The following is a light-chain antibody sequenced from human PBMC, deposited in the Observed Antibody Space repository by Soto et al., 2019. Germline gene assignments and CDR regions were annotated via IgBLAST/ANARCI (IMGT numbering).Light chain of an antibody. V-gene: IGKV3-20*01. CDR2: GAS. Sequence: EIVLTQSPATLSLSPGEGATLSCRASQSVSSTYLAWYQQKAGQAPRLLIYGASSRATGIPDRFSGSGSGTDFTLTISRLEPEDFAVYYCQQYGSSPVTFGQGTRLEI. CDR3: QQYGSSPVT. CDR1: QSVSSTY. J-gene: IGKJ5*01.